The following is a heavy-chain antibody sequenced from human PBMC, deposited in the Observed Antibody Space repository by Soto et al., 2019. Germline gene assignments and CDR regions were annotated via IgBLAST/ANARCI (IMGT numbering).Heavy chain of an antibody. CDR2: IVVGSGNT. CDR3: AASSPAIVVVPAAMDWYFDL. J-gene: IGHJ2*01. CDR1: GFTFTSSA. V-gene: IGHV1-58*01. D-gene: IGHD2-2*01. Sequence: QMQLVQSGPEVKKPGTSVKVSCKASGFTFTSSAVQWVRQARGQRLEWIGWIVVGSGNTNYAQKFQERVTITRDMSTSTAYMELSSLRSEDTAVYYCAASSPAIVVVPAAMDWYFDLWGRGTLVTVSS.